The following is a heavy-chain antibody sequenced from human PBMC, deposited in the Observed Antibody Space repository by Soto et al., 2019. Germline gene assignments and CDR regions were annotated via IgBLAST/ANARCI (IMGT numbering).Heavy chain of an antibody. Sequence: QVQLQESGPGLVKPSQTLSLTCTVSGGSISSGGYYWSWIRQHPGKALEWIGYIYYSGSTYYNPSLKSRVTISVDTSKNQFSLKLSSVTAADTAVYYCARDGEYVDTAMVGNAFDIWGQGTMVTVSS. CDR2: IYYSGST. J-gene: IGHJ3*02. D-gene: IGHD5-18*01. CDR3: ARDGEYVDTAMVGNAFDI. V-gene: IGHV4-31*03. CDR1: GGSISSGGYY.